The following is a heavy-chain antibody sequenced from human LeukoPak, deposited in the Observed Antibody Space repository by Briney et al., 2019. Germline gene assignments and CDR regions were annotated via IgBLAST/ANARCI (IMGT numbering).Heavy chain of an antibody. J-gene: IGHJ4*02. V-gene: IGHV4-31*03. CDR2: IYYSGST. D-gene: IGHD1-26*01. CDR1: GGSISSGGYY. CDR3: AKEGHIGSYYFDY. Sequence: SQTLSLTCTVSGGSISSGGYYWSWIRQHPGKGLEWIGYIYYSGSTYYNPSLKSRVTISVDTSKNQFSLKLSSVTAADTAVYYCAKEGHIGSYYFDYWGQGTLVTVSS.